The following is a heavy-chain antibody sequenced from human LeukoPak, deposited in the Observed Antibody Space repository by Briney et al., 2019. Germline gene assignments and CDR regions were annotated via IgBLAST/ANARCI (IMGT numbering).Heavy chain of an antibody. CDR3: ARVFAYGAGIDWFDP. J-gene: IGHJ5*02. CDR1: GGSISSGDYY. CDR2: IYYSGST. V-gene: IGHV4-30-4*01. D-gene: IGHD3-10*01. Sequence: PSQTLSLTCTVSGGSISSGDYYWSWIRQPPGKGLEWIGNIYYSGSTYYNPSLKSRVTISVDTSKNQFSLKLSSVTAADTAVYYWARVFAYGAGIDWFDPWGQGTLVTVSS.